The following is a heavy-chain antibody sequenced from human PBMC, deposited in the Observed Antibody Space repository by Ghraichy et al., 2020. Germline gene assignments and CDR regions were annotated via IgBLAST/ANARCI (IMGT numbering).Heavy chain of an antibody. Sequence: GGSLRLSCEASGFTFSSHWMNWVRQVPGMGLERVASIKEDGSEKKYLDSVKGRFTISRDNARNSVYLQMNSLRAEDTAVYYCARAGASGMRAFDIWGQGTMVTVSS. CDR3: ARAGASGMRAFDI. J-gene: IGHJ3*02. CDR2: IKEDGSEK. CDR1: GFTFSSHW. V-gene: IGHV3-7*03.